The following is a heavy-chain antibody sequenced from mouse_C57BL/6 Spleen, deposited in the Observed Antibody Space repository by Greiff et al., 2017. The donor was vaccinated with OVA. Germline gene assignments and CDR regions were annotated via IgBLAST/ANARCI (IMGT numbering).Heavy chain of an antibody. Sequence: ESGPGLVKPSQSLSLTCSVTGYSITSGYFWNWIRQPPGNNLEWMGYISYDGSNNYNPYLKNRISITRDTSKNQFFLKVNSVTTEDTATDYCARKGVVDWYFDVWGTGTTVTVSS. CDR3: ARKGVVDWYFDV. D-gene: IGHD1-1*01. CDR1: GYSITSGYF. J-gene: IGHJ1*03. CDR2: ISYDGSN. V-gene: IGHV3-6*01.